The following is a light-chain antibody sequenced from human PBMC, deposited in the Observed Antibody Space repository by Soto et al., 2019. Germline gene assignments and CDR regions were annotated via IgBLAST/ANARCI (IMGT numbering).Light chain of an antibody. CDR3: TYSGNKCGWT. J-gene: IGKJ4*02. CDR2: GAS. CDR1: QSVSSTF. V-gene: IGKV3-20*01. Sequence: ILLTQSPGTLSLSPVERATLSCRAGQSVSSTFLAWYQQKPGQAPRLLIYGASSRATDIPDRFSGSGSGTDFTVTISRLEHEDFAVHYCTYSGNKCGWTVGRVTKVEIX.